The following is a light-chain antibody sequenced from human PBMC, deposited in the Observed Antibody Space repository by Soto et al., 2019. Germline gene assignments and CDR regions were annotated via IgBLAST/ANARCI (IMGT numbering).Light chain of an antibody. CDR3: QQYNNWPRT. CDR1: QSVPSTY. J-gene: IGKJ1*01. Sequence: IVLTQSPGTLSLSPGERATLSCRASQSVPSTYFAWYQQKSGQPPRLLIYGASTRATGIPARFSGSGSGTEFTLTISSLQSEDFAVYYCQQYNNWPRTFGQGTKVDIK. V-gene: IGKV3-15*01. CDR2: GAS.